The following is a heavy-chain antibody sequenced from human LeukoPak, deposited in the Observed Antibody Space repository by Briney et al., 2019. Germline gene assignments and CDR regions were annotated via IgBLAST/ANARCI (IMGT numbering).Heavy chain of an antibody. Sequence: GGSLRLSCAASGFTFSSYAMHWVRQAPGKGLEWVAVISYDGSNKYYADSVKGRFTISRDNAKNSLYLQMNSLRAEDTAVYYCASIGTTNYWGQGTLVTVSS. D-gene: IGHD1-1*01. J-gene: IGHJ4*02. V-gene: IGHV3-30-3*01. CDR3: ASIGTTNY. CDR2: ISYDGSNK. CDR1: GFTFSSYA.